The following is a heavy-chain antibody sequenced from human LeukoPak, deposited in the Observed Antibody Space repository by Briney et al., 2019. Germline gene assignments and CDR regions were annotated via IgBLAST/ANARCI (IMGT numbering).Heavy chain of an antibody. Sequence: SETLSLTCTVSGYSISSGFYWGWIRQSPGKGLEWIGGIHHSGATYYTPSLKSRVTISVDTSKNQFSLKLSSVTAADTAVYYCARVAPSGSGNYYSFDYWGQGTLVTVSS. D-gene: IGHD3-10*01. CDR1: GYSISSGFY. J-gene: IGHJ4*02. CDR2: IHHSGAT. CDR3: ARVAPSGSGNYYSFDY. V-gene: IGHV4-38-2*02.